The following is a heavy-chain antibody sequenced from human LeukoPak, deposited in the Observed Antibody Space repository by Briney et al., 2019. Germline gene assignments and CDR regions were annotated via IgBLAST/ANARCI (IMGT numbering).Heavy chain of an antibody. V-gene: IGHV1-18*04. J-gene: IGHJ5*02. Sequence: ASVKVSCKASGYTFTDYYIHWVRQAPGQGLEWMGWISAYNGNTNYAQKLQGRVTMTTDTSTSTAYMELRSLRSDDTAVYYCARDRAGRLSDPWGQGTLVTVSS. CDR2: ISAYNGNT. D-gene: IGHD3-10*01. CDR3: ARDRAGRLSDP. CDR1: GYTFTDYY.